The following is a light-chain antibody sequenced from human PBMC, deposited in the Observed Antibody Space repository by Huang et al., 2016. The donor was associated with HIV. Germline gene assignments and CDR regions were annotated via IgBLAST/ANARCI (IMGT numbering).Light chain of an antibody. V-gene: IGKV3-20*01. Sequence: EIVLTQSPGTLSLSPGERAAISCRASQILRPTYLAWYQQRPGPGPRLLIYGTSTRDTGIPDRFSGSGSGKDFTLTISSMEPEDFAMYYCQQYVRSPWTFGQGTKVEIK. CDR3: QQYVRSPWT. J-gene: IGKJ1*01. CDR2: GTS. CDR1: QILRPTY.